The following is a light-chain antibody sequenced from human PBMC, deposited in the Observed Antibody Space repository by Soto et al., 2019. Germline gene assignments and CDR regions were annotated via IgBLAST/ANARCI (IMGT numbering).Light chain of an antibody. CDR1: SSDVGGYDY. Sequence: LTQPPSASGSPGQSVTISCTRTSSDVGGYDYVSWYQQRPGKAPKLLIHEVTKRPSGVPDRFSGSKSGNTASLTVSGLQAEDEADYYCSSYAGRTLYVFGTGTKVTVL. CDR2: EVT. CDR3: SSYAGRTLYV. V-gene: IGLV2-8*01. J-gene: IGLJ1*01.